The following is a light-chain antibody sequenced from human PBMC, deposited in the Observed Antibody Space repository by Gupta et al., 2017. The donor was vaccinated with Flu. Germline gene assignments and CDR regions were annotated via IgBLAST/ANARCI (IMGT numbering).Light chain of an antibody. V-gene: IGKV1-39*01. CDR2: AAS. CDR1: QTISNY. Sequence: PSSLAASVGDRLSITCRASQTISNYLSWYHLRPGKAPKLLIYAASSLQSGVPSRFSGSGSGTDFTLTISSLQPEDFATYYCHQTYTPPRTFGQGTKVEV. J-gene: IGKJ1*01. CDR3: HQTYTPPRT.